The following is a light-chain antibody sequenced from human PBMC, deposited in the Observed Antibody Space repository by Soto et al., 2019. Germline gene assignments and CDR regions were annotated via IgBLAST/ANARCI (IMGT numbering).Light chain of an antibody. CDR3: QQYENLPIT. V-gene: IGKV1-33*01. J-gene: IGKJ5*01. Sequence: DIQITQSQSSLSAAVGDRVTITCQASQDISNYLNWYQQKPGKAPTVLLYDASNLETGVPSRFSGSGSGTDFAFTISSLQPEDIATYYCQQYENLPITFGQGTRLE. CDR2: DAS. CDR1: QDISNY.